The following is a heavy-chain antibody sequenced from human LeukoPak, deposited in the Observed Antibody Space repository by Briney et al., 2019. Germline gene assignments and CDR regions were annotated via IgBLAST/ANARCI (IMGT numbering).Heavy chain of an antibody. CDR3: TRLSLVAI. J-gene: IGHJ4*02. V-gene: IGHV3-73*01. CDR1: GFTFSGSA. CDR2: IRSKANSYAT. D-gene: IGHD5-12*01. Sequence: GGSLRLSCAASGFTFSGSAMHWVRQASGQGLEWVGRIRSKANSYATAYAASVKGRFTISRDDSKNTAYLQMNSLKTEDTAVYYCTRLSLVAIWGQGTLVTVSS.